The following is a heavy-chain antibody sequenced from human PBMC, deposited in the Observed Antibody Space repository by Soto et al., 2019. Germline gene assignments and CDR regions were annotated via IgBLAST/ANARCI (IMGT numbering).Heavy chain of an antibody. CDR1: GDSVSSNSAA. V-gene: IGHV6-1*01. J-gene: IGHJ6*02. D-gene: IGHD3-10*01. Sequence: SQTLSLTCAISGDSVSSNSAAWNWIRQSPSIGLEWLGRTYYRSKWYNDYAVSVKSRITINPDTSKNQFSLQLNSVTPEDTAVYYCAGFGYYYGSGSYFYYGMDVWGQGTTVTVSS. CDR2: TYYRSKWYN. CDR3: AGFGYYYGSGSYFYYGMDV.